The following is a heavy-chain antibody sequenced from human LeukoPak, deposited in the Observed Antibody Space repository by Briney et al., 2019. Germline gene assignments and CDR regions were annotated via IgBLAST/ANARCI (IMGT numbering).Heavy chain of an antibody. CDR3: ARDKGDDILTGYRYYYMDV. V-gene: IGHV1-2*02. Sequence: ASVKVSCKASGYTFNGYYMHWVRQAPGQGLEWMGWINPNSGGTNYAQKFQGRVTMTRDTSTSTVYMELSSLRSEDTAVYYCARDKGDDILTGYRYYYMDVWGKGTTVTISS. CDR2: INPNSGGT. J-gene: IGHJ6*03. CDR1: GYTFNGYY. D-gene: IGHD3-9*01.